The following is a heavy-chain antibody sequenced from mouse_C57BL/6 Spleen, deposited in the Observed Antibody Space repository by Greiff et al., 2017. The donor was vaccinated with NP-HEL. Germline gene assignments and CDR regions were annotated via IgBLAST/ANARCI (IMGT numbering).Heavy chain of an antibody. Sequence: VQLQQSGPELVKPGASVKISCKASGYAFSSSWMNWVKQRPGQGLEWIGRIHPSDSDTNYNQKFKGKATLTVDKSSSTAYMQLSSLTSEDSAVYYCAIWGNGYAMDYWGQGTSVTVSS. CDR3: AIWGNGYAMDY. CDR2: IHPSDSDT. J-gene: IGHJ4*01. CDR1: GYAFSSSW. V-gene: IGHV1-74*01.